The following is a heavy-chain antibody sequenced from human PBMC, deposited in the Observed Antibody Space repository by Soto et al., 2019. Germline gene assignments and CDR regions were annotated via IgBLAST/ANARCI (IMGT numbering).Heavy chain of an antibody. D-gene: IGHD6-6*01. V-gene: IGHV3-21*02. Sequence: EVQLVESGGGLVKPGGSLRLSCAASGFTFSSYSMNWVRQAPGKGLEWVSSISSSSFSINYADSVKGRFSISRDNAQNSPHLQMNNLSAEDTAVYYCARNESSNIYGMDVWGQGTTVTVSS. J-gene: IGHJ6*02. CDR3: ARNESSNIYGMDV. CDR2: ISSSSFSI. CDR1: GFTFSSYS.